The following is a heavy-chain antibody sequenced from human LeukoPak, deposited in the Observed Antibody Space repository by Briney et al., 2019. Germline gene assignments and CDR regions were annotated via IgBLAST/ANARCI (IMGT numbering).Heavy chain of an antibody. CDR3: ARDHYYGSGSFNWFDT. D-gene: IGHD3-10*01. J-gene: IGHJ5*02. CDR2: ITSIGDDI. V-gene: IGHV3-21*01. CDR1: GFTVSSNY. Sequence: PGGSLRLSCAASGFTVSSNYMAWVRQAPGKGLEWVSGITSIGDDINYADSVKGRFTISRDNAKNSVYLQMNSLRAEDTAVYYCARDHYYGSGSFNWFDTWGQGTLVTVSS.